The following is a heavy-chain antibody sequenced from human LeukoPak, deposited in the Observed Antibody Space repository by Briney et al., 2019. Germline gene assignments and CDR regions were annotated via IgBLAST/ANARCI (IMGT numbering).Heavy chain of an antibody. CDR3: AKPLGSGWALYYFDY. V-gene: IGHV3-30*18. D-gene: IGHD6-19*01. J-gene: IGHJ4*02. CDR1: GFTFSSYG. Sequence: PGGSLRLSCAASGFTFSSYGMHWVRQAPGKGLEWVAVISYDGSNKYYADSVKGRFTISRDNSKNTLYLQMNSLRAEDTAVYYCAKPLGSGWALYYFDYWGQGTLVTVSS. CDR2: ISYDGSNK.